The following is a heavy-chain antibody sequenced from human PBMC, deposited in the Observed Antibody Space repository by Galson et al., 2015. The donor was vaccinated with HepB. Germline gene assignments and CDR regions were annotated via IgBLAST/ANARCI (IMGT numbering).Heavy chain of an antibody. J-gene: IGHJ5*02. V-gene: IGHV1-18*01. D-gene: IGHD4-11*01. CDR1: GYTFTSYG. CDR3: ARVLNHYSTSHNWFDP. CDR2: IRSYNGNT. Sequence: SVKLSCKASGYTFTSYGISWVRQAPGQGLEWMGFIRSYNGNTYYVEKLQGRVTMTTDTSTNTAYMEMRSLRSDDTAVYYCARVLNHYSTSHNWFDPWGQGTLVTVSS.